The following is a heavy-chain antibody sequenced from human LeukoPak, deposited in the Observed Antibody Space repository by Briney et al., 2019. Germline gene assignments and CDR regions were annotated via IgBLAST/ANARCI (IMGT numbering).Heavy chain of an antibody. CDR2: ISYDGSNK. CDR1: GFTFSSYG. J-gene: IGHJ4*02. D-gene: IGHD6-13*01. CDR3: AKGRGTSGSSSDY. V-gene: IGHV3-30*18. Sequence: GGSLRLSRTASGFTFSSYGMHGVRQAPAKGLEWVAVISYDGSNKYYADSVKGRFTISRDNSKNTLYLQMNSLRAEDTAVYYCAKGRGTSGSSSDYWGEGTLVTVSS.